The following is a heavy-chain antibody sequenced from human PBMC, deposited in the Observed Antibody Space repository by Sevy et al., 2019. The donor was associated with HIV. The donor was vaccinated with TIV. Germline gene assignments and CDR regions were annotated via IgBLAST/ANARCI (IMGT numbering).Heavy chain of an antibody. D-gene: IGHD6-13*01. J-gene: IGHJ5*02. Sequence: SETLSLTCTVSGGSISSGDYYWSWIRQPPGKGLEWIGYIYYSGSTYYNPSLKSRVTISVDTSKNQFSLKLSSVTAADTAVYYCASYIAAAAPGCFDPWGQGTLVTVSS. CDR3: ASYIAAAAPGCFDP. V-gene: IGHV4-30-4*01. CDR1: GGSISSGDYY. CDR2: IYYSGST.